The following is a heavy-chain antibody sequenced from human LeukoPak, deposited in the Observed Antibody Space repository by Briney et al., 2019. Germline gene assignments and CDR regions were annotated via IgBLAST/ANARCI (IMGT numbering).Heavy chain of an antibody. J-gene: IGHJ6*03. CDR3: ARGDTAMVPWSYYYYMDV. CDR1: GGSISSYY. D-gene: IGHD5-18*01. Sequence: AETLSLTYTVAGGSISSYYWSWIRQPAGKGLEWIGRIYTSGSTNYNPSLKSRVTISVEKSKNQFYLKLSSVTAADTAVYDCARGDTAMVPWSYYYYMDVWGKATTVTVS. CDR2: IYTSGST. V-gene: IGHV4-4*07.